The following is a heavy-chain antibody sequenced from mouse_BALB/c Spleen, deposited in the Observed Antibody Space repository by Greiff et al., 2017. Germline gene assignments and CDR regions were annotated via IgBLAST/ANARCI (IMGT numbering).Heavy chain of an antibody. CDR1: GYAFSSYW. CDR2: IYPGDGDT. CDR3: ARAYIYTKECRVFDS. J-gene: IGHJ2*01. Sequence: QVQLKESGAELVRPGSSVKISCKASGYAFSSYWMNWVKQRPGQGLEWIGQIYPGDGDTNYNGKFKGKATLTADKSSSTAYMQLSSLTSEDSAVYFCARAYIYTKECRVFDSWGAGATLTVSS. D-gene: IGHD1-3*01. V-gene: IGHV1-80*01.